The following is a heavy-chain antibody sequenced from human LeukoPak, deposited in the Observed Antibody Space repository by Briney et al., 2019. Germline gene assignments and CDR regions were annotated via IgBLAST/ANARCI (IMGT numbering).Heavy chain of an antibody. CDR1: GGSISSGSYY. D-gene: IGHD6-13*01. CDR2: IYTSGST. J-gene: IGHJ6*03. CDR3: ARGSSSWYGYYYYYYMDV. V-gene: IGHV4-61*02. Sequence: SETLSLTCTVSGGSISSGSYYWSWIRQPAGKGLEWIGRIYTSGSTNYNPSLKSRVTISVDTSKNQFSLKLSSVTAADTAVYYCARGSSSWYGYYYYYYMDVWGKGTTVTISS.